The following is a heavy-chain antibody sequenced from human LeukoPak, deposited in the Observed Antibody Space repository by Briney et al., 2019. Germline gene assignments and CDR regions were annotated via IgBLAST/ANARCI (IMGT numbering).Heavy chain of an antibody. CDR2: IKQDGSEE. Sequence: GGCLRLSCAASGFTFSSYWMSWVRQAPGKGLEWVANIKQDGSEEYYVDSVKGRFTISRDNAKNSLYLQMNSLTAEDTAVYYCARLLSNYYYYYMDVWGKGTTVTVSS. J-gene: IGHJ6*03. D-gene: IGHD2/OR15-2a*01. CDR3: ARLLSNYYYYYMDV. V-gene: IGHV3-7*01. CDR1: GFTFSSYW.